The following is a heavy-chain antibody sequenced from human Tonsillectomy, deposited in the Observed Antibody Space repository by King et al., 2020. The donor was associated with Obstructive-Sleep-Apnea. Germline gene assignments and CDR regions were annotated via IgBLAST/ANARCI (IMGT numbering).Heavy chain of an antibody. J-gene: IGHJ5*02. CDR3: ARIRGVTMFGVAWFDP. V-gene: IGHV4-38-2*02. Sequence: HVQLQESGPGLVKPSETLSLTCTVSGYSISSGYYWGWIRQPPGKGLEWIGSIYQSGSTYNPSLKSRVTISVDTSKNQFSLKLSSVTAADTAVYYCARIRGVTMFGVAWFDPWGQGTLVTVSS. CDR1: GYSISSGYY. D-gene: IGHD3-3*01. CDR2: IYQSGST.